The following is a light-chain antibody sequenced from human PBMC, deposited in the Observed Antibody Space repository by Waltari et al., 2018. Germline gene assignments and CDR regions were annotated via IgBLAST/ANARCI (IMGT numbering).Light chain of an antibody. CDR3: QQYYITPPT. J-gene: IGKJ1*01. V-gene: IGKV4-1*01. Sequence: DIVMTQSPDSLTVSLGERATVNCKSSQSVLSSSNNKNFLAWYQQKPGPPPKLLIYWASTRGSGVPDRFSGSGSGTDVTLTISSLQAEDVAVYYCQQYYITPPTFGQGTKVEIK. CDR2: WAS. CDR1: QSVLSSSNNKNF.